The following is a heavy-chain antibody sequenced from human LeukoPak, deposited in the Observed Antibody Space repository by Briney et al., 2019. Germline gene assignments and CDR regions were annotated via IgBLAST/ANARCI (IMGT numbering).Heavy chain of an antibody. CDR2: ITSGGDTT. CDR1: GSIFSSYA. CDR3: AKDLYGDYLTDY. Sequence: GGPLSPSCPAPGSIFSSYAMTWDRQAPGKGLEWVSIITSGGDTTFYADSVKGRFTISRDNSKNTLYLQTNSLRVEDTAVYYCAKDLYGDYLTDYWGQGTLVSVSS. V-gene: IGHV3-23*01. D-gene: IGHD4-17*01. J-gene: IGHJ4*02.